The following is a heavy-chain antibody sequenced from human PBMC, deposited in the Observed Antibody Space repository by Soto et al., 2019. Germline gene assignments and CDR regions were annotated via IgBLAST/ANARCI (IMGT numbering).Heavy chain of an antibody. J-gene: IGHJ4*02. CDR1: GFSLSTSRVG. D-gene: IGHD3-10*01. CDR3: VHTSGGGISACVVN. V-gene: IGHV2-5*02. CDR2: IYWDDDK. Sequence: QITLKESGPTLVKPTQTLTLTCTFSGFSLSTSRVGVGWIRQPPGKALEWLALIYWDDDKRYSPSLKSRLTTTKDTSKNHVVLTITHTDPVDTPTYNCVHTSGGGISACVVNWGEGALVTASS.